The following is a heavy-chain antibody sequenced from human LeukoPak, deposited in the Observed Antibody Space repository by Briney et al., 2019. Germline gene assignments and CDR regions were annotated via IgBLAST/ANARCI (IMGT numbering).Heavy chain of an antibody. CDR1: GYTFTGHY. D-gene: IGHD3-22*01. Sequence: ASVKVSCKASGYTFTGHYIHWVRQAPGQGLEWMGGINPNSGGTNYAQTFQGRVTMTRDTSTSTAYMELSRLRSDDTAVYYCARDRSRVTMIVEWCAFDIWGQGTMVTVSS. J-gene: IGHJ3*02. V-gene: IGHV1-2*02. CDR3: ARDRSRVTMIVEWCAFDI. CDR2: INPNSGGT.